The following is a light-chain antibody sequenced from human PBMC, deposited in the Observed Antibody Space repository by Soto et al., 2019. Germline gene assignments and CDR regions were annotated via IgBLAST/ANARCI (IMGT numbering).Light chain of an antibody. V-gene: IGKV1-5*03. CDR1: QTISSW. Sequence: DIQVTQSPSTLSGSVGDRVTITCRASQTISSWLAWYQQKPGKAPKLLIYKASTLESGVPSRFSGSGSGTEFSLTISSLQPDDFATYYCQQFNTNSLITFGQGTRLEIK. J-gene: IGKJ5*01. CDR3: QQFNTNSLIT. CDR2: KAS.